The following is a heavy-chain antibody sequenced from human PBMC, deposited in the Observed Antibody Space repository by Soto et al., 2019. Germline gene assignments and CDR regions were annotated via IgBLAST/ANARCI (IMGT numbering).Heavy chain of an antibody. CDR1: GFTFSDYY. Sequence: QVHLVESGGHLVRPGGSLRLSCAASGFTFSDYYMSWIRQAPEKVLEWVTYVSSGGNTIHYADSVKGRFTISRDDAKNSLYLQMNILRAEDTAVYYCARVRSGELLWDYWGQGTLVTVSS. V-gene: IGHV3-11*01. D-gene: IGHD3-10*01. CDR2: VSSGGNTI. J-gene: IGHJ4*02. CDR3: ARVRSGELLWDY.